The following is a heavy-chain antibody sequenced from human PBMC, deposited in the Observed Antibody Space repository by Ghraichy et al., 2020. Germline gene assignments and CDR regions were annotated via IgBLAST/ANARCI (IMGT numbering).Heavy chain of an antibody. CDR3: ARVTHSGWSPATFDY. V-gene: IGHV4-61*01. D-gene: IGHD6-19*01. CDR2: IYYSGST. J-gene: IGHJ4*02. Sequence: SETLSLTCTVSGGSVSSGSYYWSWIRQPPGKGLEWIGYIYYSGSTNYNPSLKSRVTISVDTSKNQFSLKLSSVTAADTAVYYCARVTHSGWSPATFDYWGQGTLVTVSS. CDR1: GGSVSSGSYY.